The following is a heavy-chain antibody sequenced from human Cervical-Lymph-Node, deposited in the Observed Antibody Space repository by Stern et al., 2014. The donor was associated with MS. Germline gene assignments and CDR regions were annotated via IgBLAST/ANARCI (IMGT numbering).Heavy chain of an antibody. CDR3: ARGAADGPDY. D-gene: IGHD6-25*01. V-gene: IGHV4-59*01. CDR1: GGSISSYY. J-gene: IGHJ4*02. Sequence: QLQLQDSGPGLVKPSETLSLTCTVSGGSISSYYWSWIRQPPGKGLEWIGYIYYSGSTNYNPSLKSRVTISVDTSKNQFSLKLSSVTAADTAVYYCARGAADGPDYWGQGTLVTVSS. CDR2: IYYSGST.